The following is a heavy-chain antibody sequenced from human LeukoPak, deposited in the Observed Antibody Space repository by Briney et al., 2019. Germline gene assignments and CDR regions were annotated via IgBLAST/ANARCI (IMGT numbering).Heavy chain of an antibody. Sequence: GGSLRLSCAASGFTFSSYAMSWVRQAPGKGLEWVSAFSGSGVTTYYADSVKGRFTISRDNSKNTLYLQMNSLRAEDTALYYCAKDRDYYLVGFFDYWGQGTLVTVSS. J-gene: IGHJ4*02. CDR2: FSGSGVTT. CDR1: GFTFSSYA. D-gene: IGHD3-10*01. CDR3: AKDRDYYLVGFFDY. V-gene: IGHV3-23*01.